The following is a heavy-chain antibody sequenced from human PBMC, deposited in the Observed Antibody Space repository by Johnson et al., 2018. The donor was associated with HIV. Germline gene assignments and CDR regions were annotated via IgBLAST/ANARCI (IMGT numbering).Heavy chain of an antibody. V-gene: IGHV3-66*02. J-gene: IGHJ3*01. CDR2: IFSVGDV. Sequence: VQLVESGGRVVRPGGSLRLSCAASGITVGTNYMSWVRQAPGKGLEWVSVIFSVGDVYYADSVKGRFTISRDNSKNMVYLQMNSLRPEDTAVYYCARDGRDLVTRGSFDVWGQGTMVTASS. CDR3: ARDGRDLVTRGSFDV. D-gene: IGHD3-9*01. CDR1: GITVGTNY.